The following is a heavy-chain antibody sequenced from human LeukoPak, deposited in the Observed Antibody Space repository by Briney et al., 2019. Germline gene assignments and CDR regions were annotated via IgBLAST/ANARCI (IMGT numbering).Heavy chain of an antibody. J-gene: IGHJ5*02. Sequence: GGSLKLSCAASGFTFSGSAMHWVRQASGKGLEWVGRIRSKANSYATAYAASVKGRFTISRDDSKNTAYLQMNSLKTEDTAVYYCTRLGYSSSWPHAWGQGTLVTVSS. D-gene: IGHD6-13*01. CDR1: GFTFSGSA. CDR3: TRLGYSSSWPHA. CDR2: IRSKANSYAT. V-gene: IGHV3-73*01.